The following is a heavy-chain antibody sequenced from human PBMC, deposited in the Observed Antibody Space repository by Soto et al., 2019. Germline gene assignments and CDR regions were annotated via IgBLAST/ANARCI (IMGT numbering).Heavy chain of an antibody. V-gene: IGHV4-61*08. J-gene: IGHJ4*02. CDR1: GGSFSSTGYY. CDR2: VHNSGST. Sequence: SETLSLTCTVSGGSFSSTGYYWGWIRHPPGKGLEWIGYVHNSGSTNYNPSLKSRVTMSMDTSKSQFYLKLTSVTAADTAIYYCATRFYSSGVLFDYWGPGTQVTVSS. D-gene: IGHD3-10*01. CDR3: ATRFYSSGVLFDY.